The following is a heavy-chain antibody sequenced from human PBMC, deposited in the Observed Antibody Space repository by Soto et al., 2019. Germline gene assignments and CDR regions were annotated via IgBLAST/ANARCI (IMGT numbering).Heavy chain of an antibody. CDR3: AIVGVYFIGVGYRLQAFSI. J-gene: IGHJ6*02. CDR1: GGSFSGYY. Sequence: SETLSLTCAVYGGSFSGYYWSWIRQPPGKGLEWIGEINHSGSTNYNPSLKSRVTISVDTSKNQFSLKLSSVTAADTAVYYCAIVGVYFIGVGYRLQAFSIWGQGSTVPVSS. V-gene: IGHV4-34*01. D-gene: IGHD2-21*01. CDR2: INHSGST.